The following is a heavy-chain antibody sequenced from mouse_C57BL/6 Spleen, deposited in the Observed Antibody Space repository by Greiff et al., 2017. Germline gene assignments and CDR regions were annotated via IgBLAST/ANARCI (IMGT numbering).Heavy chain of an antibody. CDR1: GYTFTSYW. V-gene: IGHV1-64*01. D-gene: IGHD1-1*01. Sequence: QVQLQQPGAELVKPGASVKLSCKASGYTFTSYWMHWVKQRPGQGLEWIGMIHPNSGSTYYTEKFKSKATLTVDKSSSTAYMQLSSLTSEDSAVDYCARGTVVTGYYAMDYWGQGTSVTVSS. CDR2: IHPNSGST. CDR3: ARGTVVTGYYAMDY. J-gene: IGHJ4*01.